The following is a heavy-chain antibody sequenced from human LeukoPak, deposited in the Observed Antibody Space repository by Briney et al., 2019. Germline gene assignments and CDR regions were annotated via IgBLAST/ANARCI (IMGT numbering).Heavy chain of an antibody. CDR2: IHYTGNT. CDR3: ASDSGLDWHNYFDY. V-gene: IGHV4-39*01. CDR1: GASTSKTTSL. D-gene: IGHD3/OR15-3a*01. J-gene: IGHJ4*02. Sequence: SETLSLTSGVSGASTSKTTSLWGWVRQSPGKGLGWVATIHYTGNTYYNPSLRSRVIISVDTSKHQFSLNLISMTAADTAVYYCASDSGLDWHNYFDYWGQGAQVTVSS.